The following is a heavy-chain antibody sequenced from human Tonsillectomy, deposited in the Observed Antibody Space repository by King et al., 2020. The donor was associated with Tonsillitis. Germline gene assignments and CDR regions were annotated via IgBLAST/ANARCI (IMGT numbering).Heavy chain of an antibody. CDR3: ARDSPLAHDAFDI. J-gene: IGHJ3*02. Sequence: VQLVESGGGVVQPGRSLRLSCAASGFTFSSYGMHWVRQAPGKGLEWVAVIWYDGSNKYYADSVKGRFTISRDNSNNTLYLQMNSLRVEDTAVYYCARDSPLAHDAFDIWGQGTMVTVSS. CDR1: GFTFSSYG. CDR2: IWYDGSNK. V-gene: IGHV3-33*08.